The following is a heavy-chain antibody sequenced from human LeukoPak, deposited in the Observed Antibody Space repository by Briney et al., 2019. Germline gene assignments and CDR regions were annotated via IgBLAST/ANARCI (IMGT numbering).Heavy chain of an antibody. D-gene: IGHD6-13*01. CDR1: GYTFTSYG. CDR3: ARDLPSSSWVHFDY. V-gene: IGHV1-18*01. CDR2: ISAYNGNT. Sequence: EASVKVSCKASGYTFTSYGISWVRQAPGQGLEWMGRISAYNGNTNYAQKLQGRVTMTTDTSTSTAYMELRSLRSDDTAVYYCARDLPSSSWVHFDYWGQGTLVTVSS. J-gene: IGHJ4*02.